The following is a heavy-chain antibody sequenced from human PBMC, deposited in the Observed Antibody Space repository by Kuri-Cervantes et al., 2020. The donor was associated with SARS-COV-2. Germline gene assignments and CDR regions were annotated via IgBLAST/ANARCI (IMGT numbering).Heavy chain of an antibody. Sequence: SQTLSLTCAVSSGSVSGYSWTWVRQPPGKGPEWIGEINHRGSTNYNASLRDRVTISVDTSKNQFSLKVNSVTAADTAVYYCASRYCGGDCDTGFDYWGQGTLVTVSS. CDR1: SGSVSGYS. CDR2: INHRGST. V-gene: IGHV4-34*01. CDR3: ASRYCGGDCDTGFDY. D-gene: IGHD2-21*01. J-gene: IGHJ4*02.